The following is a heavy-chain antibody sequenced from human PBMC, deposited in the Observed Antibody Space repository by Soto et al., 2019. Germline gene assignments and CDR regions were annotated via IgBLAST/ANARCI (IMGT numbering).Heavy chain of an antibody. V-gene: IGHV1-8*01. CDR3: AREDSQLPTYGMDV. CDR2: MNPDSGNT. CDR1: GYTFASYD. D-gene: IGHD2-2*01. J-gene: IGHJ6*02. Sequence: QVQLVQSGAEVKKPGASVKVSCKASGYTFASYDINWVRQATGQGLEWMGWMNPDSGNTGYAQNFQGRVTMTRNTYISTAYMELRSLRSEDTAVYYCAREDSQLPTYGMDVWGQGTTVTVSS.